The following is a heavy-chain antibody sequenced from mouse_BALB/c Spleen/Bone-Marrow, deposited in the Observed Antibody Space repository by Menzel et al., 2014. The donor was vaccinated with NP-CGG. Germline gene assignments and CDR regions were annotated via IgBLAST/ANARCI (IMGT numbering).Heavy chain of an antibody. D-gene: IGHD2-4*01. CDR2: IYPGDGDT. V-gene: IGHV1-80*01. J-gene: IGHJ2*01. CDR1: GYAFSSFW. Sequence: QVQLQQSGAELVRPGSSVKISCEASGYAFSSFWMNWMKQRPGQGPEWIGQIYPGDGDTNYNGKFKGKATLTADMSSSTAYIQLSSLTSEDSAVYFCARDDFGPDYWGQGTTLTVSS. CDR3: ARDDFGPDY.